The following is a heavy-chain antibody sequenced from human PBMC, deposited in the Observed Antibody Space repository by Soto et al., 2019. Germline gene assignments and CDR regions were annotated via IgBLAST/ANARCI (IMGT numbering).Heavy chain of an antibody. CDR2: IYTSGST. D-gene: IGHD3-10*01. CDR3: ARGYYYGSGSYYLDYYYYGMDV. J-gene: IGHJ6*02. Sequence: XETLCLTCTVSGGSISSYYWSWIRQPSGKGLEWIGRIYTSGSTNYNPSLKSRVTMSVDTSKNQFSLKLSSVTAADTAVYYCARGYYYGSGSYYLDYYYYGMDVWGQGTTVTVSS. V-gene: IGHV4-4*07. CDR1: GGSISSYY.